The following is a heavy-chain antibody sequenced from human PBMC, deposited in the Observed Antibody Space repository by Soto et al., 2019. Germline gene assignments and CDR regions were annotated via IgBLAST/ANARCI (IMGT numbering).Heavy chain of an antibody. V-gene: IGHV3-53*01. J-gene: IGHJ4*01. CDR2: SYIGGTT. CDR1: GFAVSSTY. D-gene: IGHD4-17*01. CDR3: ARAPTATSTFDF. Sequence: GALRLSCEASGFAVSSTYIHWVRQAPGKGLEWVSASYIGGTTYYAASVKGRFTISRDNSKNTLYLQMNSLRAEDTALYYCARAPTATSTFDFWGQGTLVTVS.